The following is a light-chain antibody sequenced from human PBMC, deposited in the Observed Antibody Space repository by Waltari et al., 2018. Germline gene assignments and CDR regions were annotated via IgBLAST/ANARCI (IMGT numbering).Light chain of an antibody. J-gene: IGLJ1*01. CDR1: TSDVGSYDL. CDR3: CSYAGRGTYV. Sequence: QSALTQPASVSGTPGQSITISCSGTTSDVGSYDLVSWYQQHPGEAPKLLICEVFKRAPDNSSRCSVANSGSTASRTISGLQPEDEADYYCCSYAGRGTYVFGSGTKVTVL. V-gene: IGLV2-23*02. CDR2: EVF.